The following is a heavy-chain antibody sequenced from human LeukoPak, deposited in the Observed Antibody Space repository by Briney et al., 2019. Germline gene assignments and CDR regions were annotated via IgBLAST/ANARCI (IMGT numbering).Heavy chain of an antibody. CDR2: INPNSGGT. CDR1: GYTFTGYY. D-gene: IGHD3-22*01. Sequence: ASVKVSCKASGYTFTGYYMHWVRQAPGQGLEWMGRINPNSGGTNYAQKFQGRVTMTRDTSISTAYMELSRLRSEDTAVYYCARDASNYYYDSSGYYPFDYWGQGTLVTVSS. J-gene: IGHJ4*02. V-gene: IGHV1-2*06. CDR3: ARDASNYYYDSSGYYPFDY.